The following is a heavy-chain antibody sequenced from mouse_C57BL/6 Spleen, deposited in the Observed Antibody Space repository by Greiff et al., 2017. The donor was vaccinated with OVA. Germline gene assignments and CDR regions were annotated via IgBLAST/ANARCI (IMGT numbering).Heavy chain of an antibody. J-gene: IGHJ3*01. CDR1: GYTFTSYW. V-gene: IGHV1-69*01. D-gene: IGHD1-1*01. CDR2: IDPSDSYT. CDR3: ARSYYYGSSSFAY. Sequence: QVQLQQPGAELVMPGASVKLSCKASGYTFTSYWMHWVKQRPGQGLEWIGEIDPSDSYTNYNQKFKGKSTLTVDKSSSTAYMQLSSLTFEDSAVYYCARSYYYGSSSFAYWGQGTLVTVSA.